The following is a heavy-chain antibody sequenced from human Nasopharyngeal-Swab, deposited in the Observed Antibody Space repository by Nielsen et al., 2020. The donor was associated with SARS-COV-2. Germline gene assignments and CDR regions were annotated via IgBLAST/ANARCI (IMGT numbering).Heavy chain of an antibody. Sequence: GESLKISCQGSGYSFTSYWIAWVRQMPGKGLEWTGIIYPGDSDTRYSPSFQGQVTISADKSINTAYLQWSSLKASDTAIYYCAWKSSGWYGSYDYWGQGTLVTVSS. D-gene: IGHD6-19*01. V-gene: IGHV5-51*01. CDR1: GYSFTSYW. J-gene: IGHJ4*02. CDR3: AWKSSGWYGSYDY. CDR2: IYPGDSDT.